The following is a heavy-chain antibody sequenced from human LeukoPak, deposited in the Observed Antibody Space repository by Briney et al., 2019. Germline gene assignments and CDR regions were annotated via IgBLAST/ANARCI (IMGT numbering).Heavy chain of an antibody. J-gene: IGHJ4*02. CDR2: IYSGGST. CDR1: GFTVSSNY. D-gene: IGHD6-13*01. CDR3: AGLYSSSSDTGDY. V-gene: IGHV3-53*04. Sequence: QAGGSLRLSCAASGFTVSSNYMSWVRQAPGKGLEWVSVIYSGGSTYYADSVKGRFTISRHNSKNTLYLQMNSLRAEDTAVYYCAGLYSSSSDTGDYWGQGTLVTVSS.